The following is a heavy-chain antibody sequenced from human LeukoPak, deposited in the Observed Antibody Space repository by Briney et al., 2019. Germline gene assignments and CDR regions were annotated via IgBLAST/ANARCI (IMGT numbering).Heavy chain of an antibody. CDR1: GFTFSSYA. Sequence: PGRSLRLSCAASGFTFSSYAMHWVRQAPGKGLEWVAVISYNGSNKYYADSVKGRFTISRDNSKNTLYLQMNSLRAEDTAVYYCARSSGWYWGMVDYYFDYWGQGTLVTVSS. D-gene: IGHD6-19*01. J-gene: IGHJ4*02. CDR3: ARSSGWYWGMVDYYFDY. V-gene: IGHV3-30-3*01. CDR2: ISYNGSNK.